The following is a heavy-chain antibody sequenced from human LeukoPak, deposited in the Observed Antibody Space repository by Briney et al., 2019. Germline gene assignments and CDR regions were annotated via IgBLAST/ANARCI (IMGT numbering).Heavy chain of an antibody. CDR1: GYSFTSYW. J-gene: IGHJ4*02. D-gene: IGHD3-10*01. V-gene: IGHV5-51*01. CDR3: ARYMVRGVRSLDY. CDR2: IYPGDSDT. Sequence: HGESLKISCKGSGYSFTSYWIGWVRQMPGKGLEWTGIIYPGDSDTRYSPSFQGQVTISADKSISTAYLQWSSLKASDTAMHYCARYMVRGVRSLDYWGQGTLVTVSS.